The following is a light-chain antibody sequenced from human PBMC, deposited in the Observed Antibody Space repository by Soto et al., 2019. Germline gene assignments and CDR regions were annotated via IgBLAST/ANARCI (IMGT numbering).Light chain of an antibody. Sequence: AIQMTQSPSSVSASVGDRVTITCRASQGISNDLAWYQQMPGKAPKLLIFAASNLPSGLPPRFSGSRSGTDFTLTIGSLQPEDFATYYCLQDYNYPWTFGQGTRVDI. CDR3: LQDYNYPWT. CDR2: AAS. V-gene: IGKV1-6*01. J-gene: IGKJ1*01. CDR1: QGISND.